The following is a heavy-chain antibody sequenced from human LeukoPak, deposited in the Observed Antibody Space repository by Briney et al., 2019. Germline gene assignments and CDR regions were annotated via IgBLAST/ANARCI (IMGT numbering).Heavy chain of an antibody. CDR2: INPNSGGT. CDR3: ARGRGVAANNWFDP. J-gene: IGHJ5*02. Sequence: ASVKVSCKASGYTFTSYDINWVRQATGQGLEWMGWINPNSGGTNYAQKFQGWVTMTRDTSISTAYMELSRLRSDDTAVYYCARGRGVAANNWFDPWGQGTLVTVSS. V-gene: IGHV1-2*04. D-gene: IGHD2-15*01. CDR1: GYTFTSYD.